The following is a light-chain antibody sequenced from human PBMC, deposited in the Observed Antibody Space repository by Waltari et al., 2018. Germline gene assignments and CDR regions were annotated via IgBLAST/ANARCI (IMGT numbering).Light chain of an antibody. V-gene: IGKV3-20*01. CDR3: QQYGSSPT. CDR1: QSVSSTY. CDR2: GGS. Sequence: EIVLTQSPGTLSLSPGERATLSCRASQSVSSTYLAWYQQKPGQAPRLLSYGGSSRATGIPDRFSGSGSVTDFTLTISRLEPEDFAVYYCQQYGSSPTFGPGTKVDIK. J-gene: IGKJ3*01.